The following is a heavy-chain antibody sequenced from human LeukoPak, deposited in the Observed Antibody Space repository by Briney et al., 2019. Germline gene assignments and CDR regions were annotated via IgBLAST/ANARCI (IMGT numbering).Heavy chain of an antibody. D-gene: IGHD6-19*01. CDR3: AKEGGERGLVIDY. CDR1: GFTFSNYA. Sequence: GGSLRLSCAASGFTFSNYAMTWVRQAPGKGLEWVSAISGSGGSTYYADSVKGRFTISRDNSKNTLYLQMNSLRAEDTAVYYCAKEGGERGLVIDYWGQGTLVTVSS. V-gene: IGHV3-23*01. CDR2: ISGSGGST. J-gene: IGHJ4*02.